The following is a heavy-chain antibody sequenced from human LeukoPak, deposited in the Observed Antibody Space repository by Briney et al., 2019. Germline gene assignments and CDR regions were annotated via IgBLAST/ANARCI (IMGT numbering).Heavy chain of an antibody. V-gene: IGHV4-34*01. J-gene: IGHJ4*02. CDR3: ARRIQLWYFDY. CDR1: GGSISSYY. Sequence: SETLSLTCTVSGGSISSYYWSWIRQPPGKGLEWIGEINHSGSTNYNPSLKSRVTISVDRSKNQFSLKLSSVTAADTAVYYCARRIQLWYFDYWGQGTLVTVSS. D-gene: IGHD5-18*01. CDR2: INHSGST.